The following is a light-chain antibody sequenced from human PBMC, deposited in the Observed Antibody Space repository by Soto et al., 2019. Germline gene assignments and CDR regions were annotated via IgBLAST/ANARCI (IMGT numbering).Light chain of an antibody. V-gene: IGKV3-11*01. CDR3: QQRSNWPPVT. CDR1: QRISTY. Sequence: EIVLTQSPATLSLSPGERATLSCRASQRISTYLAGYQQKPGQAPRLLISDASNRATDIPARFSDSGSQTDFTLTISSLDPEDFAVYYCQQRSNWPPVTFGQGTRLEI. CDR2: DAS. J-gene: IGKJ5*01.